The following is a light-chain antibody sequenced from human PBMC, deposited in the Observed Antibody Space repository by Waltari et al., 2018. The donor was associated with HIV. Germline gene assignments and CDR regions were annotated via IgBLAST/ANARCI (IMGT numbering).Light chain of an antibody. V-gene: IGLV2-14*01. CDR2: DVS. J-gene: IGLJ3*02. CDR3: SSYTSSSTLG. Sequence: QSALTQPASVSGSPGQSITISCTGTSSDVGGYNYVSWYQQHPGKAPKLMIYDVSTRPSGVSNRFSGSKSGNTASLTSSGLQAEDEADYYCSSYTSSSTLGFGGGTKLTVL. CDR1: SSDVGGYNY.